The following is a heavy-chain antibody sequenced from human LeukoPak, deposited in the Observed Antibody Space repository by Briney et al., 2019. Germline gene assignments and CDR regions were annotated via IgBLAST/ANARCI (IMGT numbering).Heavy chain of an antibody. D-gene: IGHD5-12*01. J-gene: IGHJ4*02. V-gene: IGHV4-4*02. Sequence: SGTLSLTCAVSGGSISSSNWWSWVRQPPGKGLEWIGEIYRSGSTNYSPSLKSRVTISVDKSKNQFSLKLSSVTAADTAMYYCARYRGASGYHFDYWGQGTLVTVSS. CDR3: ARYRGASGYHFDY. CDR1: GGSISSSNW. CDR2: IYRSGST.